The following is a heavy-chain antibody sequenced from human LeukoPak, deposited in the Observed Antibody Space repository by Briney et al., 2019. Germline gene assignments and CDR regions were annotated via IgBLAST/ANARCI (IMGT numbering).Heavy chain of an antibody. CDR3: ARLTDCGGVCLVDPDMDV. J-gene: IGHJ6*02. V-gene: IGHV4-39*01. CDR1: GGSISSGSYF. Sequence: PSETLPLTCTVSGGSISSGSYFWGWIRQPPGKGLEWIGSMYSSGSTYYNPSLKSRVTISVDTSKNQFSLKLSSVTAADTAMYYCARLTDCGGVCLVDPDMDVWGQGTTVTVSS. D-gene: IGHD2-21*02. CDR2: MYSSGST.